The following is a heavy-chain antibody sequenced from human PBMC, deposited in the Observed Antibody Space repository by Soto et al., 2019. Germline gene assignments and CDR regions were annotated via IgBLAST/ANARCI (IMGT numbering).Heavy chain of an antibody. J-gene: IGHJ4*02. CDR3: AKDLSSLGWLALGAPFDS. D-gene: IGHD3-22*01. CDR2: VSANGRNT. V-gene: IGHV3-23*01. Sequence: EVNLLESGGDVVQPGGSLRLSCAASGFTFSSYAMNWVRQAPGKGLEWVSPVSANGRNTYYADSVKGRFTVSRDKSKNALFLQLDSLRVEDTAIYYCAKDLSSLGWLALGAPFDSWGPGTLVTVSS. CDR1: GFTFSSYA.